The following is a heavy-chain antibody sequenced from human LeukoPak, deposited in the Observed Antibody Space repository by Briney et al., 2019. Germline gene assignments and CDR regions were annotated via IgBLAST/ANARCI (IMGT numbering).Heavy chain of an antibody. V-gene: IGHV3-23*01. Sequence: GGPLRLSCAASGFTFSNYALGWVRQAPGKGLEWVSTINAGGGSTYYADSVKGRFTISRDNSKNTLYLQINSLRAEDTALYYCAKAPGSSSYGNWFDPWGQGTLVTVSS. CDR3: AKAPGSSSYGNWFDP. CDR2: INAGGGST. J-gene: IGHJ5*02. CDR1: GFTFSNYA. D-gene: IGHD6-6*01.